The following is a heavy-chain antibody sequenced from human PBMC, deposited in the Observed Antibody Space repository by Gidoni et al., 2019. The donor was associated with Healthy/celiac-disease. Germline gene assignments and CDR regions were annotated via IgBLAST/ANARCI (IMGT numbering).Heavy chain of an antibody. CDR3: ARAVGPEWLSLDY. CDR1: GGTFSSYA. D-gene: IGHD3-3*01. Sequence: EVKKPGSSVKVSCKASGGTFSSYAISWVRQAPGQGLEWMGWIIPIFGTANYAQKCQGRVTITADESTSTAYMELSSLRSEDTAVYDWARAVGPEWLSLDYWGQGTLVTVSS. CDR2: IIPIFGTA. J-gene: IGHJ4*02. V-gene: IGHV1-69*01.